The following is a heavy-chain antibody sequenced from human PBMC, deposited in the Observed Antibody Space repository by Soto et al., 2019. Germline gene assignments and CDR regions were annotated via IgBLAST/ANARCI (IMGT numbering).Heavy chain of an antibody. Sequence: GGSLRLSCAASGFTFSSYDMHWVRQATGKGLEWVSAIGTAGDTYYPGSVKGRFTISRENAKNSLYLQMNSLRAEDTAVYYCARSLQGYYYYGMDVWGQGTTVTVSS. CDR2: IGTAGDT. CDR3: ARSLQGYYYYGMDV. V-gene: IGHV3-13*01. J-gene: IGHJ6*02. CDR1: GFTFSSYD. D-gene: IGHD4-4*01.